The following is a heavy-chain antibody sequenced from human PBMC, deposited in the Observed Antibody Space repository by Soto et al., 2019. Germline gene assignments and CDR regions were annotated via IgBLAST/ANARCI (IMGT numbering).Heavy chain of an antibody. V-gene: IGHV4-31*03. CDR2: IYYSGST. CDR3: ARARYSSDWLPFEY. D-gene: IGHD6-19*01. Sequence: SETLSLTCTVSGGSISSGGYYWSWIRQHPGKGLEWIGYIYYSGSTHYNPSLKSRVTISVDTSKNQFSLKLSSVTAEDMAVYYCARARYSSDWLPFEYWGQGTLVTVSS. J-gene: IGHJ4*02. CDR1: GGSISSGGYY.